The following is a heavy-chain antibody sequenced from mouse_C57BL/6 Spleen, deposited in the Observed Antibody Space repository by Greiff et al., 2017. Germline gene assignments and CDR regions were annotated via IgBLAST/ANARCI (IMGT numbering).Heavy chain of an antibody. V-gene: IGHV1-26*01. CDR3: ARGGLWLRGRYFDY. J-gene: IGHJ2*01. CDR2: INPNNGGT. CDR1: GYTFTDYY. D-gene: IGHD2-2*01. Sequence: VQLQQSGPELVKPGASVKISCKASGYTFTDYYMNWVKQSHGKSLEWIGDINPNNGGTSYNQKFKGKATLTVDKSSSTAYMELRSLTSEDSAVYYCARGGLWLRGRYFDYWGQGTTLTVSS.